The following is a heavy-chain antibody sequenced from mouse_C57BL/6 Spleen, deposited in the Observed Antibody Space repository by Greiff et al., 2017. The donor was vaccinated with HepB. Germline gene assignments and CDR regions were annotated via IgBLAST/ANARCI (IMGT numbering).Heavy chain of an antibody. V-gene: IGHV1-64*01. D-gene: IGHD4-1*01. CDR3: SRSGNWVFDY. CDR1: GYTFTSYW. J-gene: IGHJ2*01. CDR2: IHPKSGST. Sequence: QVQLQQPGAELVKPGASVKLSCKASGYTFTSYWMHWVKQRPGQGLEWIGMIHPKSGSTNYNEKFKRKATLTVDKSSSTAYMQLSSLTSEDSAVYSCSRSGNWVFDYWCQGTTLTVSS.